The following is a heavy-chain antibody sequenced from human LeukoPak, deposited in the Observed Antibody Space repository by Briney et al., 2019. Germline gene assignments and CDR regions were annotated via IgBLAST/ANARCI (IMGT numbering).Heavy chain of an antibody. CDR3: ATEGAWRWELLNWFDP. CDR2: IYHSGST. D-gene: IGHD1-26*01. Sequence: SETLSLTGTVSGYSISSGYYWGWIRRPPGKGLEWIGSIYHSGSTYYNPSLKSRVTISVDTSKNQFSLKLSSVTAADTAVYYCATEGAWRWELLNWFDPWGQGTLVTVSS. V-gene: IGHV4-38-2*02. CDR1: GYSISSGYY. J-gene: IGHJ5*02.